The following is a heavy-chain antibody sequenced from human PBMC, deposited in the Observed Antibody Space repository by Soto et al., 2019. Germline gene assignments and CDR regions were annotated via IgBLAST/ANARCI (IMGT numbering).Heavy chain of an antibody. D-gene: IGHD4-4*01. CDR2: ISYDGKNQ. CDR3: AKIHDYSLYGMDV. CDR1: GFTFISNA. V-gene: IGHV3-30*04. Sequence: GGSLRLSCAASGFTFISNAMHWVRQAPGKGLEWVALISYDGKNQYYAGSVKGRFTISRDNSKNTLYLQMNSLRAEDTAVYYCAKIHDYSLYGMDVWGQGTTLTVSS. J-gene: IGHJ6*02.